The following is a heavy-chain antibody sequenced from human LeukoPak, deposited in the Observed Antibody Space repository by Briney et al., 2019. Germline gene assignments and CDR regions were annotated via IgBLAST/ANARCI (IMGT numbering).Heavy chain of an antibody. D-gene: IGHD3-10*01. CDR1: GGSINSTNYN. CDR3: ARVAYGSGSRLIDC. V-gene: IGHV4-39*07. Sequence: SETLSLTCTVSGGSINSTNYNWGWIRQPPRRGPEWLASVYYSGLTYYNSSLKSRVSISVDASKNQFSLKLTSVTAADTAVYYCARVAYGSGSRLIDCWGQGTLVTISS. CDR2: VYYSGLT. J-gene: IGHJ4*02.